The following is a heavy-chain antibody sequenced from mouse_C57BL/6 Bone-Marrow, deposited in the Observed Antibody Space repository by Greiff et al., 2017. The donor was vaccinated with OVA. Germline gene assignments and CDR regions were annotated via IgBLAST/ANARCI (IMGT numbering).Heavy chain of an antibody. J-gene: IGHJ3*01. CDR3: TRLVNYSNYGFAY. Sequence: DVHLVESGTVLARPGASVKMSCKTSGYTFTSYWMHWVKQRPGQGLEWIGAIYPGNSDTSYNQKFKGKAKLTAVTSASTAYMELSSLTNEDSAVYYCTRLVNYSNYGFAYWGQGTLVTVSA. CDR1: GYTFTSYW. V-gene: IGHV1-5*01. CDR2: IYPGNSDT. D-gene: IGHD2-5*01.